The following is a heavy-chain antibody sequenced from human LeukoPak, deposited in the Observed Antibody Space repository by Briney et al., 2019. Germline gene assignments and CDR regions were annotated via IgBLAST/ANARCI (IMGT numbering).Heavy chain of an antibody. CDR3: ASSGRYGY. J-gene: IGHJ4*02. D-gene: IGHD3-10*01. V-gene: IGHV3-74*01. CDR1: GFTFSSSW. CDR2: INSDGSIT. Sequence: GGSLRLSCAASGFTFSSSWMHWVRQAPGKGLVWVSHINSDGSITSYADSVKGRFTISRDNAKNTLSLQMNSLRAEDTAVYYCASSGRYGYWGQGTLVTVSS.